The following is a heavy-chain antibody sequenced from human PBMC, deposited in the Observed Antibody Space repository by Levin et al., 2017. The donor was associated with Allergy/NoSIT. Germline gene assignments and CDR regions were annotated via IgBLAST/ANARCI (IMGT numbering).Heavy chain of an antibody. J-gene: IGHJ6*03. D-gene: IGHD2-8*01. CDR1: GFTFSSYW. V-gene: IGHV3-7*03. Sequence: ETLSLTCAASGFTFSSYWMSWVRQAPGKGLEWVANIKQDGSEKYYVDSVKGRFTISRDNAKNSLYLQMNSLRAEDTAVYYCAREVYGTRYYYYYMDVWGKGTTVTVSS. CDR3: AREVYGTRYYYYYMDV. CDR2: IKQDGSEK.